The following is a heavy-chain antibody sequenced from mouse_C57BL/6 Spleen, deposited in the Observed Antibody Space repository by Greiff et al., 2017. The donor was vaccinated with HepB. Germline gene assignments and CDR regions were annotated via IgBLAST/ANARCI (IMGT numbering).Heavy chain of an antibody. CDR3: ARSDGDYAMDY. J-gene: IGHJ4*01. D-gene: IGHD2-3*01. CDR2: ISDGGSYT. CDR1: GFTFSSYA. V-gene: IGHV5-4*01. Sequence: VESGGGLVKPGGSLKLSCAASGFTFSSYAMSWVRQTPEKRLEWVATISDGGSYTYYPDNVKGRFTISRDNAKNNLYLQMSHLKSEDTAMYYCARSDGDYAMDYWGQGTSVTVSS.